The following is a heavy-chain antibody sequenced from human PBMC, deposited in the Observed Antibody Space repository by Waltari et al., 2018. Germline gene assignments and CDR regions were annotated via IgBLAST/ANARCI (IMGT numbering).Heavy chain of an antibody. J-gene: IGHJ4*02. D-gene: IGHD2-8*01. Sequence: EVQLVESGGGLIQPGGSLRLSCAASGFTVSSNYMSWVRQAPGKGLEWVSVIYSGGSTYYADSVKGRFTISRDNSKNTLYLQMNSLRAEDTAVYYCASARIVLMVHPPLDYWGQGTLVTVSS. CDR3: ASARIVLMVHPPLDY. CDR1: GFTVSSNY. CDR2: IYSGGST. V-gene: IGHV3-53*01.